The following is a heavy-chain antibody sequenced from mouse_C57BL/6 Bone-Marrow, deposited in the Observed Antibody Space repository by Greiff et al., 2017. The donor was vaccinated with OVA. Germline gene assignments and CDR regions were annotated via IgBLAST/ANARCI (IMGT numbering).Heavy chain of an antibody. CDR3: AGGYYEGWFAY. V-gene: IGHV14-3*01. Sequence: VQLQQSVAELVRPGASVKLSCTASGFNIKNTYMHWVKQRPEQGLEWIGRIDPANGNTKYAPKFPGKATITADTSSNTAYLQRSSLTSEDTAIEYGAGGYYEGWFAYWGQGTLVTVSA. D-gene: IGHD2-4*01. J-gene: IGHJ3*01. CDR2: IDPANGNT. CDR1: GFNIKNTY.